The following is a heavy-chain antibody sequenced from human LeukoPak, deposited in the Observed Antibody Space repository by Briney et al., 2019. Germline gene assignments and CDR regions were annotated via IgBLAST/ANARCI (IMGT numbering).Heavy chain of an antibody. Sequence: GGSLRLSCAASGFTLSSYAVHWVRQAPGEGLEWVAVISYDGTNKYYADSVKGLFTISRDNSKNTLYLQMSSLRAEDTAVYYCAQLLDDNPIRWYFALWGRGTLVTVSS. CDR1: GFTLSSYA. J-gene: IGHJ2*01. CDR2: ISYDGTNK. D-gene: IGHD1-14*01. CDR3: AQLLDDNPIRWYFAL. V-gene: IGHV3-30-3*01.